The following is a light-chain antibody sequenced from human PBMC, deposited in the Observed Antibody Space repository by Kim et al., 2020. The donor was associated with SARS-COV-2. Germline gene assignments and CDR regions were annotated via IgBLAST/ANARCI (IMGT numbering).Light chain of an antibody. J-gene: IGLJ1*01. CDR3: SSYTRSSTNYV. V-gene: IGLV2-14*03. Sequence: QSVTISCTETSSDADAYKYVSWYQQHPGKAPQLMIYDVSNRPSGVSNRFSGSKSGNTASLTISGLQAEDEADYYCSSYTRSSTNYVFGTGTKVTVL. CDR1: SSDADAYKY. CDR2: DVS.